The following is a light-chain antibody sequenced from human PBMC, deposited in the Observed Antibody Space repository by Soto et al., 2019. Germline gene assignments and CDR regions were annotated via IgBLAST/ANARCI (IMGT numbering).Light chain of an antibody. J-gene: IGKJ1*01. V-gene: IGKV3-15*01. Sequence: EIVMTQSPATLSVSPGERATLSCRASQSVSSNLAWYQQKPGQAPRLLIYGASTRATGIPARFSGSGSGTEFTLTISSLQSEDFAVYFCQQYVDAPWTFGQGTKVDI. CDR3: QQYVDAPWT. CDR1: QSVSSN. CDR2: GAS.